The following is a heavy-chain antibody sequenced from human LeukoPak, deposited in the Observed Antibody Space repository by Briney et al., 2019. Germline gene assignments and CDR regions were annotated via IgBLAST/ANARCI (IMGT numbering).Heavy chain of an antibody. D-gene: IGHD3-9*01. CDR3: ARDHYDILTGPPYYYYGMDV. CDR1: GGTLSSYA. V-gene: IGHV1-69*01. Sequence: AVKVSCKASGGTLSSYALSWLLQAPRQRLACLAGIIHIFGTANYAQKFQGRVTITADEPTSRAYMELSSLRSEDTAVYYCARDHYDILTGPPYYYYGMDVWGKGTTVTVSS. J-gene: IGHJ6*04. CDR2: IIHIFGTA.